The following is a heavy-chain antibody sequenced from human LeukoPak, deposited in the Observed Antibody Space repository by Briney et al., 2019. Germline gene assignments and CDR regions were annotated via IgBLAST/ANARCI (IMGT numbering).Heavy chain of an antibody. J-gene: IGHJ6*03. CDR3: ARVSGSGYDSYYYYYMDV. CDR2: IYYSGST. D-gene: IGHD5-12*01. Sequence: SETLSLTCTVSGGSISSYYWSWIRQPPGKGLEWIGYIYYSGSTNYNPSLKSRVTISVDTSKNQFSLKLSSVTAADTAVYYCARVSGSGYDSYYYYYMDVWGKGTTVTVSS. V-gene: IGHV4-59*01. CDR1: GGSISSYY.